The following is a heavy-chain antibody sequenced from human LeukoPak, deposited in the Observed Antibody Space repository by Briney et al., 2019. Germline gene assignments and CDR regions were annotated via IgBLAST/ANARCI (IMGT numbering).Heavy chain of an antibody. CDR1: GYTFTSHF. V-gene: IGHV1-46*01. J-gene: IGHJ4*02. CDR2: INPRGGST. D-gene: IGHD6-19*01. CDR3: ARERASSADSDY. Sequence: ASVKVSCKASGYTFTSHFMHWVRQAPGQGLEWMGIINPRGGSTSYTQKFQGRVTMTRDTSTSTVYMELSRLRSDDTAVYYCARERASSADSDYWGQGTLVTVSS.